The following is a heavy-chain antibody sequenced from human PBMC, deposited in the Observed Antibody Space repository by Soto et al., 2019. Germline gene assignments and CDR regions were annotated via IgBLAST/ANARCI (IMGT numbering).Heavy chain of an antibody. D-gene: IGHD4-4*01. CDR1: GGTFSSYA. CDR3: AKVPTQGDGMDD. CDR2: IIPIFGTA. J-gene: IGHJ6*02. Sequence: QVQLVQSGAEVKKPGSSVKVSCKASGGTFSSYAISWVRQAPGQGLEWMGGIIPIFGTANYAQKLQGRVTITADESTTKAYMELSSLRSEDTAVYCCAKVPTQGDGMDDWGQGTTVTVSS. V-gene: IGHV1-69*12.